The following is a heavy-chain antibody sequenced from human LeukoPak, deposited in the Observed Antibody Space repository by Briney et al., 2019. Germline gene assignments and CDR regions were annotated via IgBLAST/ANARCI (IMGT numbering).Heavy chain of an antibody. CDR2: MNPNSGNT. CDR3: ARGPYSSILD. V-gene: IGHV1-8*01. Sequence: ASVKVSCKASGYTFTSYDINWVRQAPGQGLEWMGWMNPNSGNTVYAQKFQGRVTMTRNTSISTAYMELSSLRSEDTAVYYCARGPYSSILDWGQGTLVTVSS. J-gene: IGHJ4*02. D-gene: IGHD6-13*01. CDR1: GYTFTSYD.